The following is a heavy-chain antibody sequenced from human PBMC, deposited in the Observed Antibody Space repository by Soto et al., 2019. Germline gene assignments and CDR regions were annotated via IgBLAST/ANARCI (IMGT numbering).Heavy chain of an antibody. D-gene: IGHD3-10*01. CDR1: GFTFSNYA. CDR2: IGGSGERT. J-gene: IGHJ4*02. V-gene: IGHV3-23*01. CDR3: AKDARGSGSNSLYNFDN. Sequence: EVQLLESGGGLVQPGGSLRLSCAASGFTFSNYAMSWVRQAPGKGLEWVSSIGGSGERTYYADSVKGRLSISRDNSKNTVYLQMNRLSAEDTAVYYCAKDARGSGSNSLYNFDNWGQGTLVTVSS.